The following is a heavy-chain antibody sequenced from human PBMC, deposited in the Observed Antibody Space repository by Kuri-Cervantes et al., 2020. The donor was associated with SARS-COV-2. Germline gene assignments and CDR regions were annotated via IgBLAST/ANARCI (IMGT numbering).Heavy chain of an antibody. CDR3: ATEGYDILTGYYRGWFDP. V-gene: IGHV1-46*01. J-gene: IGHJ5*02. D-gene: IGHD3-9*01. Sequence: ASVKVSCKASGYTFTSYYMHWVRQAPGQGLEWMGIINPSGGSTSYAQKFQGRVTMTRDTSTSTVYMELSSLRSEDTAVYYCATEGYDILTGYYRGWFDPWGQGTLVTVSS. CDR2: INPSGGST. CDR1: GYTFTSYY.